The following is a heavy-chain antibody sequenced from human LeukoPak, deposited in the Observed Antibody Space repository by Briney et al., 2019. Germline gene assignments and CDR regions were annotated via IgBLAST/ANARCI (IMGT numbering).Heavy chain of an antibody. J-gene: IGHJ4*02. D-gene: IGHD3-9*01. V-gene: IGHV3-30-3*01. CDR3: ARDPTGSIDY. Sequence: GRSLRLSCAASGFTFSSYAMHWVRQAPGKGLEWVALISYDGSNKYYADSVKGRFTISRDNSKNTLYLQMNSLRAEDTAVYYCARDPTGSIDYWGQGVLVTVSS. CDR1: GFTFSSYA. CDR2: ISYDGSNK.